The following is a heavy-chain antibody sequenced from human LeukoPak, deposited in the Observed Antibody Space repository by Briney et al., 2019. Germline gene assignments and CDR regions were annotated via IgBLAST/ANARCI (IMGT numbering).Heavy chain of an antibody. J-gene: IGHJ4*02. CDR2: INPSGGSP. CDR1: GYTFTTYY. CDR3: ARGAYSSSWSHDFDY. V-gene: IGHV1-46*01. D-gene: IGHD6-13*01. Sequence: GASVKVSCKASGYTFTTYYIHWVRQAPGQGLEWLGLINPSGGSPTYARKFQGRVTMTRDTSTSTVYMELSSLRSDDTAVYYCARGAYSSSWSHDFDYWGQGTLVTVSS.